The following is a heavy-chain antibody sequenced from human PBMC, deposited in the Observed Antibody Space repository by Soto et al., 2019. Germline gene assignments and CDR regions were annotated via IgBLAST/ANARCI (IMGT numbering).Heavy chain of an antibody. CDR1: GYTFTSYG. V-gene: IGHV1-18*01. CDR3: ARASMYYDFWSGYYI. J-gene: IGHJ4*02. D-gene: IGHD3-3*01. CDR2: ISAYNGNT. Sequence: ASVKVSCKASGYTFTSYGISWVRQAPGQGLEWMGWISAYNGNTNYAQKLQGRVTMTTDTSTSTAYMELRSLRSDDTAVYYCARASMYYDFWSGYYIWGQGTLVTVSS.